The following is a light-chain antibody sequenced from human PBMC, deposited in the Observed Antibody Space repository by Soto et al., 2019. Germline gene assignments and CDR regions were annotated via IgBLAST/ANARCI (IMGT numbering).Light chain of an antibody. J-gene: IGKJ4*01. CDR2: VAS. CDR1: QGISSY. V-gene: IGKV1-9*01. CDR3: QQLNNYPLT. Sequence: DIQLTQSPSFLSASVGARVTITHRASQGISSYLAWYQQKPGKAPQLLIYVASTLQSGVPSRFSGSGSGTEFTLTISSLQPEDFATYYCQQLNNYPLTFGGGTKV.